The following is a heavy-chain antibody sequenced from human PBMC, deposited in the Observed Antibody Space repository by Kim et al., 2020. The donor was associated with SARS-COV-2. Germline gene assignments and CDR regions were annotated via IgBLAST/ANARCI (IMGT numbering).Heavy chain of an antibody. V-gene: IGHV1-46*01. Sequence: ASVKVSCKASGYTFTSYYMHWVRQAPGQGLEWMGIINPSGGSTSYAQKFQGRVTMTRDTSTSTVYMELSSLRSEDTAVYYFARDPSYYYDSSGYYFDYWGQGTLVTVSS. D-gene: IGHD3-22*01. CDR3: ARDPSYYYDSSGYYFDY. CDR1: GYTFTSYY. CDR2: INPSGGST. J-gene: IGHJ4*02.